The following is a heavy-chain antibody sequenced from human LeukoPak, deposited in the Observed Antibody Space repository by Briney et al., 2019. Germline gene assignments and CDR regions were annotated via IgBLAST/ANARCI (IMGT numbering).Heavy chain of an antibody. CDR2: IYHSGST. J-gene: IGHJ5*02. CDR3: ARAVCSGGSCYDWFDH. D-gene: IGHD2-15*01. Sequence: SDTLSLTCAVSGGSISSSNWWSWVRPPPGKVLEWSGEIYHSGSTNYNPSLKSRVTISVDKSKNQFSLKLSSVTAADTAVYYCARAVCSGGSCYDWFDHWGQGTLVTVSS. V-gene: IGHV4-4*02. CDR1: GGSISSSNW.